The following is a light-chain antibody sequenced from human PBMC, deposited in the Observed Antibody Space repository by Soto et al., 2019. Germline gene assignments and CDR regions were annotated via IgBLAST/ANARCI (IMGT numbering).Light chain of an antibody. J-gene: IGKJ1*01. CDR1: QSVSIW. Sequence: DIHLTQSPSTLSASVGDRVTITCLASQSVSIWLAWYRQKPGKAPEVLVWDASSLQRGVPSRFSGSGSGTEFTLTISSLQPDDFATYYCQQYNGYSTWTFGQGTKVDNK. CDR3: QQYNGYSTWT. V-gene: IGKV1-5*01. CDR2: DAS.